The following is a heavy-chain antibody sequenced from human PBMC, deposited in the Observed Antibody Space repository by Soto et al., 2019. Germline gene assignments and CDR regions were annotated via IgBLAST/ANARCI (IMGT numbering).Heavy chain of an antibody. CDR2: ISAYNGNT. D-gene: IGHD6-13*01. V-gene: IGHV1-18*01. J-gene: IGHJ4*02. CDR1: GYTFTSYG. Sequence: ASVKVSCKASGYTFTSYGISWVRQAPGQGLEWMGWISAYNGNTNYAQKLQGRVTMTTDTSTSTAYMELRSLRSDDTAVYYCAGLVRIAAAGTLDYWGQGTLVTVAS. CDR3: AGLVRIAAAGTLDY.